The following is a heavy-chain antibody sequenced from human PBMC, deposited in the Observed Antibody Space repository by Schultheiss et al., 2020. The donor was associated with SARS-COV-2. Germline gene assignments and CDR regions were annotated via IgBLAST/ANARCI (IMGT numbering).Heavy chain of an antibody. CDR2: INHSGST. CDR1: GGSFSGYY. CDR3: ARGVGIWFGELSAPWFDY. Sequence: SETLSLTCAVYGGSFSGYYCSWIRQPPGKGLEWIGEINHSGSTNYNPSLKSRVTISVDTSKNQFSLKLSSVTAADTAVYYCARGVGIWFGELSAPWFDYWGQGTLVTVSS. D-gene: IGHD3-10*01. V-gene: IGHV4-34*01. J-gene: IGHJ4*02.